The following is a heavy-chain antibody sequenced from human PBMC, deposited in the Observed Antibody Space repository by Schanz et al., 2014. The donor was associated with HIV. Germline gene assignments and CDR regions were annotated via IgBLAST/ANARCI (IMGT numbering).Heavy chain of an antibody. CDR2: ISYDGSNK. V-gene: IGHV3-30*04. D-gene: IGHD3-10*01. J-gene: IGHJ3*02. CDR1: GFTLSNSA. CDR3: ASWTGENSHLVRHAFDI. Sequence: QVQLVESGGGVVQPGRSLRLSCAASGFTLSNSAMHWVRQAPGKGLEWVAVISYDGSNKYYADSVKGRFTISRDNSKNTLYLQMNSLKSEDTAVYYCASWTGENSHLVRHAFDIWGQGTMVTVSS.